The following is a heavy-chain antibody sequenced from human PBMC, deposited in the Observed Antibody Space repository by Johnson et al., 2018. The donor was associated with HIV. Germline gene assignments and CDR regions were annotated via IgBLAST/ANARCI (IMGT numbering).Heavy chain of an antibody. CDR3: ASGDDDGF. D-gene: IGHD5-12*01. CDR1: GLSFSNFG. Sequence: VKLVESGGGVVQPGKSLTLSCVGSGLSFSNFGIHWVRQAPGKGPEWVAVLSFDGNLKKYADSVKGRFTISRDNSKNTLYVQMNSLRPEDTAVYYCASGDDDGFWGQGTMVTVSS. J-gene: IGHJ3*01. CDR2: LSFDGNLK. V-gene: IGHV3-30*03.